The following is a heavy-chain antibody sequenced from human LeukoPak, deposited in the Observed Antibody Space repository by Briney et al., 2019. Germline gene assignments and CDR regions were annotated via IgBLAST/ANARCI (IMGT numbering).Heavy chain of an antibody. J-gene: IGHJ6*03. CDR2: ISAYNGDT. Sequence: ASVKVSCKASGYTFTSYAMNWVRQAPGQGLEWMGWISAYNGDTNYAQKLQGRVTMTTDTSTSTVYMELRSLRSDDTAVYYCARVTALYYYMDVWGKGTTVTVSS. CDR3: ARVTALYYYMDV. V-gene: IGHV1-18*01. CDR1: GYTFTSYA.